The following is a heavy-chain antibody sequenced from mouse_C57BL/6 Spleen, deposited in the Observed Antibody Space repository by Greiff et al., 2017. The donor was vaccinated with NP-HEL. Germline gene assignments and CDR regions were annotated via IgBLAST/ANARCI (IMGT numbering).Heavy chain of an antibody. J-gene: IGHJ4*01. CDR2: IDPSDSET. Sequence: QVQLQHPGAELVRPGSSVKLSCKASGYTFTSYWMHWVKQRPIQGLEWIGNIDPSDSETHYNQKFKDKATLTVDKSSSTAYMQLSSLTSEDSAVYYCAKGARYGDAMDYWGQGTSVTVSS. CDR3: AKGARYGDAMDY. D-gene: IGHD1-1*01. V-gene: IGHV1-52*01. CDR1: GYTFTSYW.